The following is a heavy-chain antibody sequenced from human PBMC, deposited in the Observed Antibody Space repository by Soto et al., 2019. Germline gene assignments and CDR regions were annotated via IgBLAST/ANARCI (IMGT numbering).Heavy chain of an antibody. Sequence: GSLRLSCAASGFTFSGYYMSWIRQAPGKGLECISYISSSGYTVNYADSVEGRFTISRDNAKNSLYLQMNSLRAEDTAVYYCARVSSYCFDRWGQGTLVTVSS. CDR1: GFTFSGYY. D-gene: IGHD1-26*01. J-gene: IGHJ5*02. CDR3: ARVSSYCFDR. CDR2: ISSSGYTV. V-gene: IGHV3-11*01.